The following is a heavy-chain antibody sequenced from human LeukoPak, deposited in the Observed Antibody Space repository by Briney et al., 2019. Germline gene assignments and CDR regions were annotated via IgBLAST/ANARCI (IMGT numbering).Heavy chain of an antibody. J-gene: IGHJ4*02. CDR1: GYSISSGYY. D-gene: IGHD3-22*01. Sequence: SETLSLTCAVSGYSISSGYYWGWIRQPPGKGLEWIGSIYHSGSTYYNLSLKSRVTISVDTSKNQFSLKLSSVTAADTAVYYCARHRDYYDSSGYYELDYWGQGTLVTVSS. CDR3: ARHRDYYDSSGYYELDY. V-gene: IGHV4-38-2*01. CDR2: IYHSGST.